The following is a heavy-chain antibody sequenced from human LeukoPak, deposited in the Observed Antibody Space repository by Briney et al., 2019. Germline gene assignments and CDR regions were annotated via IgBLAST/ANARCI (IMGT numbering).Heavy chain of an antibody. D-gene: IGHD3-22*01. J-gene: IGHJ4*02. CDR1: GFTFSSYS. Sequence: GGSLRLSCAASGFTFSSYSMNWVRQAPGKGLEWVSSISSSSSYIYYADSVKGRFTISRDNAKNSLYLQMNSLRAEDTAVYYCARDPYYYDSSGYYDYWGQGTLVTVSS. V-gene: IGHV3-21*01. CDR2: ISSSSSYI. CDR3: ARDPYYYDSSGYYDY.